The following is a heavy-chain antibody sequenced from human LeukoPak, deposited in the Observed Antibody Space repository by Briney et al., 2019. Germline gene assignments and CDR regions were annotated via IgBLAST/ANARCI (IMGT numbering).Heavy chain of an antibody. Sequence: GGSLRLSCVVSGFRFSNYWMTWVRQAPGKGLEWVANMNQDGSQKYYVDSVRGRFTISRDNAKSSLYLQMNSVRAEDTAVYYCASDVGYYCGPGTLVTVSS. CDR3: ASDVGYY. J-gene: IGHJ4*02. D-gene: IGHD1-26*01. CDR2: MNQDGSQK. CDR1: GFRFSNYW. V-gene: IGHV3-7*03.